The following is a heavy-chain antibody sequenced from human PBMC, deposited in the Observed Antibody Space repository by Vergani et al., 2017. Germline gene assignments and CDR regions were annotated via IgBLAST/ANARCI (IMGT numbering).Heavy chain of an antibody. CDR2: ISSSSTII. CDR3: AKDHYDFWSGYPNLSPFDL. D-gene: IGHD3-3*01. CDR1: GFNFDTHS. V-gene: IGHV3-48*04. Sequence: EVQLVESGGGLVQPGKSLRLTCVVSGFNFDTHSMNWVRQAPGKGLEWVSYISSSSTIIHYADSVKGRFSISRDNAKNSLYLQMNSLRAEDTALYYCAKDHYDFWSGYPNLSPFDLWGRGTLVTVSS. J-gene: IGHJ2*01.